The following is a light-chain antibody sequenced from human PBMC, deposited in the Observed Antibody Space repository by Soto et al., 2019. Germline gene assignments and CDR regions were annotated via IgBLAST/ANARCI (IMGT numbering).Light chain of an antibody. V-gene: IGLV2-14*03. CDR3: TSYTTSSTLV. J-gene: IGLJ2*01. Sequence: QSALTHPASVSESLGQSITISCTGTSSDVGYYNYVSWYQHHPGKAPKLMIYDVSNRPSGVSRRFSGSKSGNTASLTISGLRAEDEADYYCTSYTTSSTLVFGGGTKLTVL. CDR2: DVS. CDR1: SSDVGYYNY.